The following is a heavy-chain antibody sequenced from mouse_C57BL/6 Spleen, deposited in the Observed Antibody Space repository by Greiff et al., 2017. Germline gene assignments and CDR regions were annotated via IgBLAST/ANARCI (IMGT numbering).Heavy chain of an antibody. CDR3: ARDYYGSSYGLFAY. CDR2: IYPGSGST. CDR1: GYTFTSYW. J-gene: IGHJ2*02. V-gene: IGHV1-55*01. Sequence: QVQLQQPGAELVKPGASVKMSCKASGYTFTSYWITWVKQRPGQGLEWIGDIYPGSGSTNYNEKFKSKATLTVDTSSSTAYMPLSSLPSEDSAVYYCARDYYGSSYGLFAYWGQGTSLTVSS. D-gene: IGHD1-1*01.